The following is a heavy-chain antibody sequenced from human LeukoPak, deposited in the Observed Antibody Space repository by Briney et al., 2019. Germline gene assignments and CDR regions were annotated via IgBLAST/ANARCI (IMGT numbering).Heavy chain of an antibody. D-gene: IGHD1-20*01. V-gene: IGHV5-51*01. J-gene: IGHJ3*02. CDR2: IYPGDSDT. CDR3: ARPPITGTTLGFDI. Sequence: GEALKISCKGSGYSFTSYWIGWVRQMPGKGVEGMGIIYPGDSDTRYSPSFQGQVTISADKSISTAYLQWSSLKASDTAIYYCARPPITGTTLGFDIWGQGTMVTVSS. CDR1: GYSFTSYW.